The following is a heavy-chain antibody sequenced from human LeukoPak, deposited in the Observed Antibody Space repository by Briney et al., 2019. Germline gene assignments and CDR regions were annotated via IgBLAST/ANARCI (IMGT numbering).Heavy chain of an antibody. D-gene: IGHD3-3*01. CDR2: FDTEDGER. J-gene: IGHJ3*02. V-gene: IGHV1-24*01. CDR3: ETDLLEGDFWREDAFDI. Sequence: ASVTVSFKFSGYSLTELSMHLLRQAPGKGQEWMGGFDTEDGERINAYKFQGRVSMNEDTSNDTVYMELRSQRYEDTDVYYCETDLLEGDFWREDAFDIWGQGTMVTVSS. CDR1: GYSLTELS.